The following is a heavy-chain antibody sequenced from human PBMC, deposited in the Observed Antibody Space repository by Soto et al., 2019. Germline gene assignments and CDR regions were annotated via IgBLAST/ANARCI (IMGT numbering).Heavy chain of an antibody. CDR1: GYTFTSYA. V-gene: IGHV1-3*01. D-gene: IGHD4-4*01. CDR2: INAGNGNT. Sequence: ASVKVSCKASGYTFTSYAMHWVRQAPGQRLEWMGWINAGNGNTKYSQKFQGRVTITRDTSASTAYMELSSLRSEDTAVYYCARVDKISTVTTSGYYYYMDVWGKGTTVTVSS. CDR3: ARVDKISTVTTSGYYYYMDV. J-gene: IGHJ6*03.